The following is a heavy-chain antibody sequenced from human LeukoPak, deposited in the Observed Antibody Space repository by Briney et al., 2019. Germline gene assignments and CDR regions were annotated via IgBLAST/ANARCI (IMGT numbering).Heavy chain of an antibody. J-gene: IGHJ4*02. V-gene: IGHV7-4-1*02. CDR2: INTDSGNP. Sequence: ASVKVSCKASGYTFSSYTINWVRQAPGQGLEWMGWINTDSGNPTYAPDLTGRFVFSLNTSVSTAYLQISSLKTEDTAVYYCARGGHSSEYWGQGTLVTVSS. D-gene: IGHD2-21*01. CDR3: ARGGHSSEY. CDR1: GYTFSSYT.